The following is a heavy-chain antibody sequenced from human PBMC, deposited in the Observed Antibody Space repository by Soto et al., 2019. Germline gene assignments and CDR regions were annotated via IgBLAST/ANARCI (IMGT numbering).Heavy chain of an antibody. CDR2: IYYSGST. J-gene: IGHJ5*02. D-gene: IGHD6-13*01. V-gene: IGHV4-31*03. CDR1: GGSISSGGYY. Sequence: SETLSLTCTVSGGSISSGGYYWSWIRQHPGKGLEWIGYIYYSGSTYYNPSLKSRVTISVDTSKNQFSLKLSSVTAADTAVYYWARHAGIAAAGTYWFDPWGQGTLVTVSS. CDR3: ARHAGIAAAGTYWFDP.